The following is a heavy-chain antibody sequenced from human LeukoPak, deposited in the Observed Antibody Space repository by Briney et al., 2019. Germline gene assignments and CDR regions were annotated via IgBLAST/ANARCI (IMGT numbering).Heavy chain of an antibody. CDR1: GFTVSSNY. CDR2: IYSGGTT. CDR3: ARDQYSYAHAAH. V-gene: IGHV3-66*01. J-gene: IGHJ4*02. Sequence: GGSLRLSCAASGFTVSSNYMSWVRQAPGKGLEWVSVIYSGGTTYYADSVKGRFTISRDNSKHTLHLQMNSLRAEDTAVYYCARDQYSYAHAAHWGQGTLVTVSS. D-gene: IGHD5-18*01.